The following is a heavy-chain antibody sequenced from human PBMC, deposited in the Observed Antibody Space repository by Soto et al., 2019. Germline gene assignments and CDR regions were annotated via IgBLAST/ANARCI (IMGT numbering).Heavy chain of an antibody. V-gene: IGHV4-59*01. CDR3: ARGFYDSTGYYGS. J-gene: IGHJ5*02. D-gene: IGHD3-22*01. CDR2: IYYSGST. Sequence: SETLSLTCTVSGGSISSYYWSWIRQPPGRGLEWIGYIYYSGSTYYNPSLRSRVTISLDTSKNQFSLKLSSVTAADTAVYYCARGFYDSTGYYGSWGQGTLVTVSS. CDR1: GGSISSYY.